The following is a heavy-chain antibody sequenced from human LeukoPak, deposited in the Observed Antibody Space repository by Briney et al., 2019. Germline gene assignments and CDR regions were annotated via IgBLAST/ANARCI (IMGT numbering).Heavy chain of an antibody. V-gene: IGHV3-9*01. CDR2: ISWNSDSI. D-gene: IGHD3-10*02. CDR3: AELGITMIGGV. CDR1: GFTFDDYA. J-gene: IGHJ6*04. Sequence: GGSLRLSCAASGFTFDDYAMHWVRQAPGKGLEWVSGISWNSDSIGYADSVKGRFTIPRDNAKNSLYLQMNSLRAEDTAVYYCAELGITMIGGVWGKGTTVTISS.